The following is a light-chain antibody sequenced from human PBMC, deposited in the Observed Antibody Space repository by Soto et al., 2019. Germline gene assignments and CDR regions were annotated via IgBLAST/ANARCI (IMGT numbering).Light chain of an antibody. CDR3: QQYGSSPRGT. CDR1: QSVGSSY. CDR2: GAS. J-gene: IGKJ1*01. Sequence: EIVLTQSPGTLSLSPGERATLSCRAIQSVGSSYLAWYQQKPGQAPRLLIYGASSRATGIPDRFSGSGSGTDFTLTISRLEPEDFAVYYCQQYGSSPRGTFGQGTKVDI. V-gene: IGKV3-20*01.